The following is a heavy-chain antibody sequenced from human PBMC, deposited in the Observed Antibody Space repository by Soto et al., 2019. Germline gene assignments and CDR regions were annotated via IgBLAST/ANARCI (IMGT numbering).Heavy chain of an antibody. J-gene: IGHJ4*02. CDR3: ARALAYCGGDCYSYTYFDY. Sequence: EVQLVESGGGLVKPGGSLRLSCAASGFTFSSYSMNWVRQAPGKGLEWVSSISSSSSYIYYADSVKGRFTISRDNAKNSLYLQMNSLRAEDTAVYYCARALAYCGGDCYSYTYFDYWGQGTLVTVSS. V-gene: IGHV3-21*01. CDR1: GFTFSSYS. CDR2: ISSSSSYI. D-gene: IGHD2-21*02.